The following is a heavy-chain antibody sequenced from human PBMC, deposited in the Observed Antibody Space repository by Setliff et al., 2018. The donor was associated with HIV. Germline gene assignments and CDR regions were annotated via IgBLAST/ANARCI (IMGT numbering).Heavy chain of an antibody. CDR1: GGTFSSYA. V-gene: IGHV1-69*13. CDR2: IIPLFNTP. CDR3: ARTSAGARGFGLTYFYYMDV. Sequence: SVKVSCKASGGTFSSYAISWVRQAPGQGLEWMGGIIPLFNTPTYAQNFQGRVTIAADEYTNAAYMELSRLRFDDTAVYYCARTSAGARGFGLTYFYYMDVWGQGTTVTVSS. D-gene: IGHD6-19*01. J-gene: IGHJ6*03.